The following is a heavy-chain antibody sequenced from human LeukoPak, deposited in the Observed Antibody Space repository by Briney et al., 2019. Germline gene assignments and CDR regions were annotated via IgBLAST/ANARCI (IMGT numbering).Heavy chain of an antibody. CDR3: AAKVTTRWYFDL. V-gene: IGHV4-59*11. Sequence: SETLSITCNVSGDSISSHYWSWIRQPPGKGLEWIGFVYHTGSTNYNPSLKSRVTISVDTSKNQFSLKMRSVTAADTAVYYCAAKVTTRWYFDLWGRGTLVTVSS. D-gene: IGHD4-17*01. CDR1: GDSISSHY. CDR2: VYHTGST. J-gene: IGHJ2*01.